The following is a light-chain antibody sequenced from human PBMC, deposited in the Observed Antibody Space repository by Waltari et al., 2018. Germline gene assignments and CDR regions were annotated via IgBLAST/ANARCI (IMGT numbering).Light chain of an antibody. CDR1: SSDAGGNNY. J-gene: IGLJ2*01. CDR3: SSYAGSNNLV. Sequence: QSALTHPPPASGSPGQSVTISCTGTSSDAGGNNYVSWYHQHPDKAPKLMISEVPKRPSGVPDRFSGSKSGNTASLTVSGLQAEDEADYYCSSYAGSNNLVFGGGTKLTVL. CDR2: EVP. V-gene: IGLV2-8*01.